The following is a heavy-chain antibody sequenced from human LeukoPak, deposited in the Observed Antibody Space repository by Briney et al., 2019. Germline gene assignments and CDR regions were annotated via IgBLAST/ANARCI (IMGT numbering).Heavy chain of an antibody. CDR1: GFTFSSYG. Sequence: GRSLRLSCATSGFTFSSYGMHWVRQAPGKGLEYVSAISSNGGSTYYADSVKGRFTISRDNSKNTLYLQMSSLRAEDTAVYYCVKDGGYSGYRDYFDYWGQGTLVTVSS. J-gene: IGHJ4*02. D-gene: IGHD5-12*01. CDR3: VKDGGYSGYRDYFDY. V-gene: IGHV3-64D*06. CDR2: ISSNGGST.